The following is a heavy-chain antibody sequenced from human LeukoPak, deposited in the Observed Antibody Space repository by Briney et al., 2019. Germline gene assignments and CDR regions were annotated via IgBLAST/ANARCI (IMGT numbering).Heavy chain of an antibody. Sequence: ASVKVSCKASGYTFTSYYKHWVRQAPGQGLEWMGIINPSGGSTSYAQRFQGRVTMTEDTSADIAYMELSSLRSDDTAVFYCATEPNWGSGTGAWGQGTLVTVSS. CDR1: GYTFTSYY. D-gene: IGHD3-16*01. CDR2: INPSGGST. J-gene: IGHJ4*02. CDR3: ATEPNWGSGTGA. V-gene: IGHV1-46*01.